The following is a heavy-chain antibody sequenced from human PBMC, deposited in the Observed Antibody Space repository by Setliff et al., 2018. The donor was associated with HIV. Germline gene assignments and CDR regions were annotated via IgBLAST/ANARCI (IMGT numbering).Heavy chain of an antibody. CDR1: GFTFSTYA. Sequence: GVLKISCAASGFTFSTYAMGWVRQAPGKGLEWVSTVGAVGAPTHYAESVKGRFTISKDNSKNTLYLQMSSLRDEDTAVYYCAKVFAYGVDGFDIWGQGTMVTVSS. D-gene: IGHD4-17*01. J-gene: IGHJ3*02. CDR2: VGAVGAPT. V-gene: IGHV3-23*01. CDR3: AKVFAYGVDGFDI.